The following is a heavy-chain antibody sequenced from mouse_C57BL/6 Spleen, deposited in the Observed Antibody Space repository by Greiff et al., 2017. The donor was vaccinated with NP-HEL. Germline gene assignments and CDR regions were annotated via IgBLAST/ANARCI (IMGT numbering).Heavy chain of an antibody. CDR2: ISSGGSYT. Sequence: EVQLVESGGDLVKPGGSLKLSCAASGFTFSSYGMSWVRQTPDKRLEWVATISSGGSYTYYPDSVKGRFTISRDNAKNTLYLQMSSLKSEDTAMYYCARLITTGGYYAMDYWGQGTSVTVSS. J-gene: IGHJ4*01. D-gene: IGHD1-1*01. CDR1: GFTFSSYG. V-gene: IGHV5-6*01. CDR3: ARLITTGGYYAMDY.